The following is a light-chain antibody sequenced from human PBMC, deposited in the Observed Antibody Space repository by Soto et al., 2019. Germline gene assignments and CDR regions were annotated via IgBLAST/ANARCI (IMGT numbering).Light chain of an antibody. V-gene: IGLV2-23*01. CDR1: SSDVGSYDL. CDR2: EDS. J-gene: IGLJ2*01. Sequence: QSALTQPASVSGSPGQSITISCTGTSSDVGSYDLVSWYQQQPGQVPKLLIYEDSRRPSGVSDRFSGSKSVNTASLTISGLQPEDEAHYYCCSYVGNSNVLFGGGTKLTVL. CDR3: CSYVGNSNVL.